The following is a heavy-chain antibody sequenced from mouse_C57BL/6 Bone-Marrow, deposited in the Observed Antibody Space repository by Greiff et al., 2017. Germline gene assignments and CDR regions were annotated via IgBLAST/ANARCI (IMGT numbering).Heavy chain of an antibody. CDR3: ASSLYDYAMDY. V-gene: IGHV1-9*01. CDR1: GYTFTGYW. D-gene: IGHD1-3*01. J-gene: IGHJ4*01. Sequence: QVQLQQSGAELMKPGASVKLSCKATGYTFTGYWIEWVKQRPGHGLEWIGEILPGSGSTNYNEKFKGKATFTADTSSNTAYMQLSSLTTGDSVICYCASSLYDYAMDYWGQGTSVTVSS. CDR2: ILPGSGST.